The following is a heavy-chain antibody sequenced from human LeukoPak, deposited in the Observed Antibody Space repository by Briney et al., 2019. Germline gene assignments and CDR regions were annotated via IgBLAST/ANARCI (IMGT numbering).Heavy chain of an antibody. CDR2: TYYRSKWYN. Sequence: SQTLSLTCAISGDSFSSNSAAWNWIRQSPSIGLEWLGSTYYRSKWYNDYAVSVKSLITINPDTSKNQFSLQLNSVTPEDTAVYYCARDHEGYYYDSSGYYYPDAFDIWGQGTMVTVSS. D-gene: IGHD3-22*01. CDR1: GDSFSSNSAA. J-gene: IGHJ3*02. CDR3: ARDHEGYYYDSSGYYYPDAFDI. V-gene: IGHV6-1*01.